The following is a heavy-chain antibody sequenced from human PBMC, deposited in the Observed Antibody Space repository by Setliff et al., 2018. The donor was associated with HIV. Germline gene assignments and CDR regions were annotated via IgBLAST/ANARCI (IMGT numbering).Heavy chain of an antibody. Sequence: SETLSLTCTVSDDSLTSANSYWGWIRQPPGKGLEWIGSIYYSGSPYYSPSFKSRVTMSVDTSKNQFSLKINSVTAADTALYYCARPPAEYSVRGVPALFEFWGLGALVTVSS. CDR2: IYYSGSP. CDR1: DDSLTSANSY. V-gene: IGHV4-39*01. CDR3: ARPPAEYSVRGVPALFEF. J-gene: IGHJ4*02. D-gene: IGHD3-10*01.